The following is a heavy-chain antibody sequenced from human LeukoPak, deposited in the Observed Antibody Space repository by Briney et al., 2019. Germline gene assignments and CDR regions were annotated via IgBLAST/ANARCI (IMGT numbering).Heavy chain of an antibody. V-gene: IGHV3-74*01. CDR2: INSDGSST. D-gene: IGHD1-26*01. J-gene: IGHJ4*02. Sequence: PGGSLRLSCAASGFTFSSYWMHWVCQAPGKGLVWVSHINSDGSSTNYADSVKGRFTISRDNAKNTLYLHMNSLRAEDTAVYYCARVGRGREILPDYWGQGTLVTVSS. CDR1: GFTFSSYW. CDR3: ARVGRGREILPDY.